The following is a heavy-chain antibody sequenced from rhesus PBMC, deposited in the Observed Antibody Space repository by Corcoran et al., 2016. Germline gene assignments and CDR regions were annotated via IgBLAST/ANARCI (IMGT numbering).Heavy chain of an antibody. V-gene: IGHV4-76*01. CDR2: VYGSSGST. D-gene: IGHD6-25*01. CDR1: GGSISGGYD. Sequence: QVQLQESGPGLVKPSETLSLTCAVSGGSISGGYDWSWIRQPPGKGLEWIGYVYGSSGSTNYKPYRKDLVIISNHAYKSEFSLKLRSVTAADTAVYYCGSGSWNGVLDSWGQGVVVTVSS. CDR3: GSGSWNGVLDS. J-gene: IGHJ6*01.